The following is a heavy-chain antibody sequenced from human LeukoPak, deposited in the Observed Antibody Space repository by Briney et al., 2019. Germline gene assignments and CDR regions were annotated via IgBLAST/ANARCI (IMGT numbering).Heavy chain of an antibody. V-gene: IGHV3-13*01. D-gene: IGHD1/OR15-1a*01. CDR3: ARGSITGTNFDY. Sequence: GGSLRLSRAASGFTFSSYDMHWVRQATGKGLEWVSAIGTAGDTYYPGSVKGRFTISRENAKNSLYLQMNSLRAGDTAVYYCARGSITGTNFDYWGQGTLVTVSS. CDR1: GFTFSSYD. J-gene: IGHJ4*02. CDR2: IGTAGDT.